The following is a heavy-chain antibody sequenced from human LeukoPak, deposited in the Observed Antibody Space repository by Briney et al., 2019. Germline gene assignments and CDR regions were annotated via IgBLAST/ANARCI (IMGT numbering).Heavy chain of an antibody. CDR2: IKQDGSEK. Sequence: GGSLRLSCAASGFTFGSYWMSWVRQAPGKGLEWVANIKQDGSEKYYVDSVKGRFTISRDNAENSLHLQMDSLRAEDTAVYYCVRDSVRGFYRSSGFSALLDNWGRGTLVTVSS. CDR3: VRDSVRGFYRSSGFSALLDN. CDR1: GFTFGSYW. J-gene: IGHJ4*02. D-gene: IGHD3-22*01. V-gene: IGHV3-7*01.